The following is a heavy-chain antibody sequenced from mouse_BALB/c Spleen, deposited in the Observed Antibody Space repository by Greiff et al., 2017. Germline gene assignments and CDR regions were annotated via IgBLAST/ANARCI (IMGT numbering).Heavy chain of an antibody. Sequence: VQLQQSGPGLVQPSQSLSITCTVSGFSLTSYGVHWVRQSPGKGLEWLGVIWSGGSTDYNAAFISRLSISKDNSKSQVFFKMNSLQANDTAIYYCAKYGNYVEFAYWGQGTLVTVSA. D-gene: IGHD2-1*01. CDR1: GFSLTSYG. J-gene: IGHJ3*01. CDR2: IWSGGST. CDR3: AKYGNYVEFAY. V-gene: IGHV2-2*02.